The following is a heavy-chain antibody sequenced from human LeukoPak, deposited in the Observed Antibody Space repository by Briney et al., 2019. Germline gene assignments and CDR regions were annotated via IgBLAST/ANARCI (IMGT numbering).Heavy chain of an antibody. D-gene: IGHD5/OR15-5a*01. J-gene: IGHJ4*02. CDR2: INHSGST. Sequence: PSETLSLTCAVYGGSFSGYYWSWIRQPPGKGLEWIGEINHSGSTNYNPSLKSRVTISVDTSKNQFSLKLSSVTAADTAVYYCARGLSTGRYFDYWGQGTLVTVSS. V-gene: IGHV4-34*01. CDR1: GGSFSGYY. CDR3: ARGLSTGRYFDY.